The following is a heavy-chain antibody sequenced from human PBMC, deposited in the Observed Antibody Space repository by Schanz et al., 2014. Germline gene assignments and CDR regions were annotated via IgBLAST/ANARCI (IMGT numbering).Heavy chain of an antibody. J-gene: IGHJ2*01. CDR3: ARNRGSGGQNWYFDL. CDR1: GFSFSDYF. D-gene: IGHD1-26*01. CDR2: IGNGGVTI. V-gene: IGHV3-11*01. Sequence: VELVESGGGLVQPGGSLRLSCAASGFSFSDYFMAWIRQPPGRGLEWVSYIGNGGVTIYYADSVKGRFTISRDNSKNSLCLQLNSLRADDTAVYYCARNRGSGGQNWYFDLWGRGALVTVSS.